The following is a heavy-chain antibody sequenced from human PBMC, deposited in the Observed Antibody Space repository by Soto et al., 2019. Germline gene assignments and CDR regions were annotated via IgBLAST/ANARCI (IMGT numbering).Heavy chain of an antibody. CDR3: ARYSNNWFQTEGMDV. CDR1: VDSITTNY. D-gene: IGHD6-13*01. J-gene: IGHJ6*02. CDR2: IDASGNT. V-gene: IGHV4-4*07. Sequence: XETLSLTCTVSVDSITTNYWSWIRQPAGKGLEWIGRIDASGNTNYNPSLNSRVTMSIDTSKKQFSLKLTSVTAADTAIYYCARYSNNWFQTEGMDVWGQGTTVTVSS.